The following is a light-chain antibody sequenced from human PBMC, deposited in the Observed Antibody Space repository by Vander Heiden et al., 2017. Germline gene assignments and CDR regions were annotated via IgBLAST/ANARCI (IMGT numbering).Light chain of an antibody. CDR2: AAS. CDR3: QQSYSTPWT. V-gene: IGKV1-39*01. Sequence: DIQMTQSPSSLSASVGDRVTITCRASQSISSYLNWYQQKPGKAPKLLIYAASSLQSGVPSRFSGSGSGTDFTLTSSRLQPEDFATYYCQQSYSTPWTFGQGTRVEIK. CDR1: QSISSY. J-gene: IGKJ1*01.